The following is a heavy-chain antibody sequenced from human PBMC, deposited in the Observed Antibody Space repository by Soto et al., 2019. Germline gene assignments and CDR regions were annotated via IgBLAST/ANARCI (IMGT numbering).Heavy chain of an antibody. J-gene: IGHJ4*02. D-gene: IGHD1-26*01. V-gene: IGHV3-23*01. CDR2: ISGSGGST. Sequence: EVQLLESGGGLVQPGGSLRLSCAASGFTFSSYAMRWVRQAPVKGLEWVSAISGSGGSTYYADSVKGRFTISRDNSKNTLYLQMNSRRAEDTAVYYCARRGSGSNYDYWGQGTLVTVSS. CDR1: GFTFSSYA. CDR3: ARRGSGSNYDY.